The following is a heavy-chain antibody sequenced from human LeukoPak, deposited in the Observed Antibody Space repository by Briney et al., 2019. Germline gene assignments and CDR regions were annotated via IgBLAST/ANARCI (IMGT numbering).Heavy chain of an antibody. V-gene: IGHV3-48*03. D-gene: IGHD6-13*01. Sequence: GGSLRLSCAASGFTFSSYEMNWVRQAPGKGLEWLSHISSSGNTKYYANSVKGRFTISRDNAENSVYLEMNSLTAEDTGLYYCARDATTAVGWVYMDVWGKGTTVTISS. J-gene: IGHJ6*03. CDR1: GFTFSSYE. CDR2: ISSSGNTK. CDR3: ARDATTAVGWVYMDV.